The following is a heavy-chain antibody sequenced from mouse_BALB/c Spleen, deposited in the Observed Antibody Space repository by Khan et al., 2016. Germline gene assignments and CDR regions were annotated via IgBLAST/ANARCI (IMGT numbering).Heavy chain of an antibody. D-gene: IGHD1-2*01. J-gene: IGHJ4*01. CDR1: GFTFSSYW. Sequence: EVELVESGGGLVQPGGSMKLSCVASGFTFSSYWMSWVRQSPEKGLEWVAEIRLKSENYATHYAESVRGKFTISRDDSKSRLYLQMNSLRAEDTVIYYCTVGYNVGAMDYWGQGTSVTVSS. CDR3: TVGYNVGAMDY. V-gene: IGHV6-3*02. CDR2: IRLKSENYAT.